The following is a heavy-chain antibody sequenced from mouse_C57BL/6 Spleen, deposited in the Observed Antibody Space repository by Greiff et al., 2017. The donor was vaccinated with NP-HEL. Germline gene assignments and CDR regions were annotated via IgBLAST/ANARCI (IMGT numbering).Heavy chain of an antibody. D-gene: IGHD1-1*01. CDR3: TRLYGSSYDY. V-gene: IGHV14-4*01. CDR1: GFNIKDDY. J-gene: IGHJ2*01. Sequence: VQLQQSGAELVRPGASVKLSCTASGFNIKDDYMHWVKQRPEQGLEWIGWIDPENGDTEYASKFQGKATITADTSSNTAYMQLSSLTSEDTAVYYCTRLYGSSYDYWGQGTTLTVSS. CDR2: IDPENGDT.